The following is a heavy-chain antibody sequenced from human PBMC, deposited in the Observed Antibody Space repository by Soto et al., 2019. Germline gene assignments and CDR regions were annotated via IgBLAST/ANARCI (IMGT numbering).Heavy chain of an antibody. CDR2: ISVYNGNT. Sequence: QVQLVQSGAEVKKPGASVKVSCKASGYTFTNYAISWVRQAPGQGLEWMGWISVYNGNTNYAEKLQGRVTMTTDTXTXTXXMELRSLRSDDTAVYYCARSPIIVVPAATYNWFDPWGQGTLVTVSS. CDR1: GYTFTNYA. J-gene: IGHJ5*02. D-gene: IGHD2-2*01. V-gene: IGHV1-18*01. CDR3: ARSPIIVVPAATYNWFDP.